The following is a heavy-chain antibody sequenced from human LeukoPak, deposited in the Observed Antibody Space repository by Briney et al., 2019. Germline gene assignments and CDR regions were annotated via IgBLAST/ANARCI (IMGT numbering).Heavy chain of an antibody. Sequence: PGGSLRLSCAASGFTISSYGMHWVRQAPGKGLEWVAFIRYDGSNKYYADSVKGRFTISRDNSKNTLYLQMNSLRTEDTAVYYCAKVHSSGWEFDYWGQGTLVTVSS. CDR2: IRYDGSNK. V-gene: IGHV3-30*02. D-gene: IGHD6-19*01. CDR3: AKVHSSGWEFDY. J-gene: IGHJ4*02. CDR1: GFTISSYG.